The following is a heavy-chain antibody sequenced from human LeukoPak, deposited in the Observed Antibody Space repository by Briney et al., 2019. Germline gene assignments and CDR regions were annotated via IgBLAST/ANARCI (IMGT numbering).Heavy chain of an antibody. J-gene: IGHJ6*03. V-gene: IGHV3-23*01. CDR2: ISGSGGST. Sequence: PGGSLRLSCAASGFTFSSYAMSWVRQAPGKGLEWVAAISGSGGSTYYADSVKGRFTISRDNSKNTMYMKMDRLRAEHKAVYYCAKSGALLWLGELDYYYMDVWGKGATVAVSS. CDR3: AKSGALLWLGELDYYYMDV. CDR1: GFTFSSYA. D-gene: IGHD3-10*01.